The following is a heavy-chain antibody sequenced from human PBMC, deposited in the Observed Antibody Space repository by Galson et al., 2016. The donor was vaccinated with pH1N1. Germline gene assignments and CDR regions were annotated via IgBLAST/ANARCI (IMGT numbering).Heavy chain of an antibody. D-gene: IGHD4-17*01. CDR1: GYSFTTSW. V-gene: IGHV5-51*01. CDR3: ARPAGHGDSLSGFDT. Sequence: QSGAEVKKPGESLKISCKGSGYSFTTSWIGWVRQMPGKGLEWMGTIYPGDSDTRYSPSFQGQVTISADKSSSTAYLQWSSLRASDTAMYYCARPAGHGDSLSGFDTWGQGTLVTVSS. J-gene: IGHJ4*02. CDR2: IYPGDSDT.